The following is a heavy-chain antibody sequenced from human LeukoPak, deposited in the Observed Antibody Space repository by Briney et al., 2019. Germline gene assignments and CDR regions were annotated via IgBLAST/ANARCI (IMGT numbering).Heavy chain of an antibody. CDR1: GFTFSNYA. CDR3: ARTLDDYYDSSGRTPGGCWFDP. J-gene: IGHJ5*02. Sequence: PGGSLRLSCAASGFTFSNYAMHWVRQAPGKGLECMAFISNDGSSIWYADSVKGRFTISRGNSRNTLYLQMNSLRAEDTAIYYCARTLDDYYDSSGRTPGGCWFDPWGQGTLVTVSS. V-gene: IGHV3-30-3*01. CDR2: ISNDGSSI. D-gene: IGHD3-22*01.